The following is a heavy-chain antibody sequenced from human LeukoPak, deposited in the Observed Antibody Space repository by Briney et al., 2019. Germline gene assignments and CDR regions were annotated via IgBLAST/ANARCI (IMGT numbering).Heavy chain of an antibody. Sequence: PSETLSLTCAVSGGSISSSNWWSWVRQPPGKGLEWIGEIYHSGSTNYNPSLKSRVTISVDKSKNQFSLKLSSVTAADTAVYYCARVLNGYCSGGSCSRYKWISGWFDPWGQGTLGTVSS. CDR1: GGSISSSNW. CDR2: IYHSGST. J-gene: IGHJ5*02. V-gene: IGHV4-4*02. D-gene: IGHD2-15*01. CDR3: ARVLNGYCSGGSCSRYKWISGWFDP.